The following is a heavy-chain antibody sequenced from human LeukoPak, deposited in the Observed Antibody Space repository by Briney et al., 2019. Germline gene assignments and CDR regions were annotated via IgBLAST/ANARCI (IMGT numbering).Heavy chain of an antibody. V-gene: IGHV3-74*01. CDR3: ARVLTGSWDWFDP. CDR1: GFTFRSYW. Sequence: GGSLRLSCAASGFTFRSYWMHWVRQAPGKGLVWVSRINSDGSTTSYADSVKGRFTISRDNAKNTLYLQMNSLRAEDTAVYYCARVLTGSWDWFDPWGQGTLVTASS. CDR2: INSDGSTT. J-gene: IGHJ5*02. D-gene: IGHD2-8*02.